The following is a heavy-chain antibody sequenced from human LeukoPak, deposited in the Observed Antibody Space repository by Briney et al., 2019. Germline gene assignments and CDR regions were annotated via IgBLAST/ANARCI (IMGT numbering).Heavy chain of an antibody. V-gene: IGHV4-38-2*02. Sequence: SSETLSLTCTVSGYSINSGYYWVWIRQPPGKGLEWIGSIYRTGSTNYNPSLKSRVTISVDTSKNQFSLKLSSVTAADTAVYFCARGFRGDNFDYWGQGTLVTVSS. CDR1: GYSINSGYY. D-gene: IGHD7-27*01. CDR3: ARGFRGDNFDY. J-gene: IGHJ4*02. CDR2: IYRTGST.